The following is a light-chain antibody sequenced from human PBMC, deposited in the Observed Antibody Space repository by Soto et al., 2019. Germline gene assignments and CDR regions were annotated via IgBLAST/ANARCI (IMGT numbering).Light chain of an antibody. CDR3: QHYNFWTHS. CDR2: RAS. Sequence: EIVLTQSPGTLSLSPGEVATLSCRASQSVRDNLAWYQQKPGQAPRLLIYRASIRATGVPARLSGSGYGTELTLTISGLKYEDVSIYLCQHYNFWTHSFGQGTKVDIK. CDR1: QSVRDN. J-gene: IGKJ2*01. V-gene: IGKV3-15*01.